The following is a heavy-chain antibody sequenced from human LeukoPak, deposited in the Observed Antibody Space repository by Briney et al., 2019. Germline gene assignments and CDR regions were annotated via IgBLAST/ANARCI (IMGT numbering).Heavy chain of an antibody. CDR1: GGSFSSYY. CDR3: ASRSRPTHTFDY. V-gene: IGHV4-34*01. CDR2: INHSGST. J-gene: IGHJ4*02. D-gene: IGHD6-6*01. Sequence: SETLSLTCAVYGGSFSSYYWSWIRQPPGKGLEWIGEINHSGSTNYNPSLKSPVTISVDTSKYQCSLKLSSVTAADTAVYNCASRSRPTHTFDYWGQGTLVTVSS.